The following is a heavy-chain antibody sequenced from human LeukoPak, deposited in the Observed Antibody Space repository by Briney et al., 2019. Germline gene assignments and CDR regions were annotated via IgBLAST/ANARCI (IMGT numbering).Heavy chain of an antibody. D-gene: IGHD6-6*01. V-gene: IGHV3-21*01. CDR3: ARTLIEYSTSSCYFVY. CDR1: GFTFTTYS. J-gene: IGHJ4*02. CDR2: ISSGSSAI. Sequence: GGSLRLSCEASGFTFTTYSMTWVRQAPGKGLEWVSIISSGSSAIFSADALKGRFTISRDDAKNSLYLQMNSLRAEDTAVYYCARTLIEYSTSSCYFVYWGQGTLVTVSS.